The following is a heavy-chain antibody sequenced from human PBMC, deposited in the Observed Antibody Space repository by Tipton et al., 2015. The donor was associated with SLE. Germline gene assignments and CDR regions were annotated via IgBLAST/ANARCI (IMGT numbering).Heavy chain of an antibody. CDR2: ISAYNGNT. V-gene: IGHV1-18*01. D-gene: IGHD1-26*01. CDR1: GYTFTSYG. CDR3: AITIKRGSYSHFDY. Sequence: QLVQSGPEVKKPGASVKVSCKASGYTFTSYGISWVRQAPGQGLEWMGWISAYNGNTNYAQKLQGRVTMTTDTSTSTAYMELRSLRSVDTAVYYCAITIKRGSYSHFDYLGQGTLVTVSS. J-gene: IGHJ4*02.